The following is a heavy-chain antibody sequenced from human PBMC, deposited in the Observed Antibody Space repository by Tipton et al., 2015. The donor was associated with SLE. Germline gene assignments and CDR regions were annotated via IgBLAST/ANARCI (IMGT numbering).Heavy chain of an antibody. CDR2: ISDGGEST. J-gene: IGHJ4*02. CDR3: AKDRLEAGLLDY. CDR1: GFTFSAYG. Sequence: GSLRLSCAASGFTFSAYGISWFRQAPGKGLEWVSAISDGGESTFYADSVKGRFTISRDNSKNTVYLQMNSLRAEDTAVYYCAKDRLEAGLLDYWGQGTLVTVSS. D-gene: IGHD6-19*01. V-gene: IGHV3-23*01.